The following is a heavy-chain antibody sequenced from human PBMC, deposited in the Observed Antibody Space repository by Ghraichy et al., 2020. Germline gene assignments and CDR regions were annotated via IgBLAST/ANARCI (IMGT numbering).Heavy chain of an antibody. CDR3: ARDPYGDYKYGGTDY. Sequence: LSLTCAASGFTFARHWMSWVRQVPGKGLEWVASIKSDGSDSFYVDSVRGRFTISRDNAENSVSLEMTSLRAEDTAIYYCARDPYGDYKYGGTDYWGRGTLVSVSS. D-gene: IGHD4-17*01. CDR2: IKSDGSDS. J-gene: IGHJ4*02. V-gene: IGHV3-7*01. CDR1: GFTFARHW.